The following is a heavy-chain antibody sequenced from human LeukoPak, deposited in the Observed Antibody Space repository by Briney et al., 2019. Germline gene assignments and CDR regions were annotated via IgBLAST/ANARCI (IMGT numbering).Heavy chain of an antibody. Sequence: GGSLRLSCAASGFTFSDYYLNWIRQAPGKGLEWVSYISSSGSTISYADSVKGRFTISRDNAKNSLYLQMNSLRAEDTAVYYCARAEAAGVTMDVWGKGTTVTVSS. CDR3: ARAEAAGVTMDV. CDR1: GFTFSDYY. D-gene: IGHD6-13*01. V-gene: IGHV3-11*04. J-gene: IGHJ6*03. CDR2: ISSSGSTI.